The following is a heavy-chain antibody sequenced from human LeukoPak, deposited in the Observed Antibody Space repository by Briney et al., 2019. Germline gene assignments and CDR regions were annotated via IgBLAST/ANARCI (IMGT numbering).Heavy chain of an antibody. CDR2: INPNSGGT. V-gene: IGHV1-2*02. Sequence: ASVKVSCKASGYTFTGYYMHWVRQAPGQGLEWMGWINPNSGGTNYAQKFQGRVTMTRDTSISTAYMELSRLRSDDTAVYYCARAKEYYDILTGYHISRYYFDYWGQGTLVTVSS. CDR3: ARAKEYYDILTGYHISRYYFDY. J-gene: IGHJ4*02. D-gene: IGHD3-9*01. CDR1: GYTFTGYY.